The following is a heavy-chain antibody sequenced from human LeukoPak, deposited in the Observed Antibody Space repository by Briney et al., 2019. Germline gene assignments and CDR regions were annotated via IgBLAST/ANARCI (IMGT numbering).Heavy chain of an antibody. J-gene: IGHJ4*02. CDR3: ARLDYDFWSGYFKSGPFDY. CDR2: IYPGDSDT. V-gene: IGHV5-51*01. Sequence: GESLKISCKGSGYSFTSYWIGWVRQMPGKGLEWMGIIYPGDSDTRYSRPFQGQVTISADKSITTAYLQWTSRKASCAAMDYCARLDYDFWSGYFKSGPFDYWGQGTLFTVSS. D-gene: IGHD3-3*01. CDR1: GYSFTSYW.